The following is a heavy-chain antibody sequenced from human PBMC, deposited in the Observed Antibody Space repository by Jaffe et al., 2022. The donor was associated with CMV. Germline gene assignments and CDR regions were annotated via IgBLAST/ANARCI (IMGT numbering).Heavy chain of an antibody. CDR3: ARIPIAAARDGNYYYYYGMDV. V-gene: IGHV2-70*01. CDR1: GFSLSTSGMC. J-gene: IGHJ6*02. Sequence: QVTLRESGPALVKPTQTLTLTCTFSGFSLSTSGMCVSWIRQPPGKALEWLALIDWDDDKYYSTSLKTRLTISKDTSKNQVVLTMTNMDPVDTATYYCARIPIAAARDGNYYYYYGMDVWGQGTTVTVSS. CDR2: IDWDDDK. D-gene: IGHD6-13*01.